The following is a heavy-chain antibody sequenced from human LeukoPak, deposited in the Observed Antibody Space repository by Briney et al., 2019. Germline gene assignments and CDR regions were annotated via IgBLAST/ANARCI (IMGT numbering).Heavy chain of an antibody. CDR1: GFTFSNAW. D-gene: IGHD3-10*01. J-gene: IGHJ6*02. Sequence: NPGGSLRLSCAASGFTFSNAWMSWVRQAPGKGLEWVGRIKSKTDGGTTDYAAPVKGRFTISRDDSKNTLHLQMNSLKTEDTAVYYCTTFGVDYYGMDVWGQGTTVTVSS. CDR3: TTFGVDYYGMDV. V-gene: IGHV3-15*01. CDR2: IKSKTDGGTT.